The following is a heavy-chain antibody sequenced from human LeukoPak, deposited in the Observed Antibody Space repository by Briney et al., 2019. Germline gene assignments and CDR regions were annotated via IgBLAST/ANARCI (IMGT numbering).Heavy chain of an antibody. CDR3: ARGLINCSSTSCYTRFFDY. D-gene: IGHD2-2*02. V-gene: IGHV4-31*03. J-gene: IGHJ4*02. CDR1: GGSISSGGYY. Sequence: TSQTLSLTCTVSGGSISSGGYYWSWIRQHPGEGLEWIGYIYYSGSTYYNPSLKSRVTISVDTSKNQFSLKLSSVTAADTAVYYCARGLINCSSTSCYTRFFDYWGQGTLVTVSS. CDR2: IYYSGST.